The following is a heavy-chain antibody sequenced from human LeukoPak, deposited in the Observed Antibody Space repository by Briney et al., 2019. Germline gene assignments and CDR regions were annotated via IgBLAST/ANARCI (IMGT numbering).Heavy chain of an antibody. CDR1: GFTVSNNY. J-gene: IGHJ5*02. V-gene: IGHV3-53*01. D-gene: IGHD1/OR15-1a*01. CDR3: ARDRNRNWFDP. Sequence: GGSLRLSCAAPGFTVSNNYMTWVRQAPGKGLEWVSVIYSGGSTYYADSVKGRFTISRDNSKNTLYLQMNSLRAEDTAVYYCARDRNRNWFDPWGQGTLVTVSS. CDR2: IYSGGST.